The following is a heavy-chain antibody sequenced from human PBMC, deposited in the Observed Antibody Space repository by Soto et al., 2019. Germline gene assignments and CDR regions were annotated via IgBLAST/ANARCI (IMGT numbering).Heavy chain of an antibody. J-gene: IGHJ4*02. CDR3: VKEFRGAFDY. V-gene: IGHV3-48*03. CDR1: GFTFSSYE. CDR2: ISSSGSTI. Sequence: GGSLRLSCAASGFTFSSYEMNWVRQAPGKGLEWVSYISSSGSTIYYADSVKGRFIMSRDISKNTLYLQMNSLRAEDTAVYFCVKEFRGAFDYWGQGTLVTVSS. D-gene: IGHD3-10*01.